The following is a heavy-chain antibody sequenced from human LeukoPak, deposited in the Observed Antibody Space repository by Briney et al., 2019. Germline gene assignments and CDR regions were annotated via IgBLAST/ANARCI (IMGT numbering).Heavy chain of an antibody. V-gene: IGHV3-7*01. Sequence: GGSLRLSCAASGFTFSSYWMSWVRQAPGKGLEWVANIKQDGSEKYYVDSVKGRFTISRDNAKNSLYLQMNSLRAEDTPVYYCERTIGSKNAFDLWGQETMVTVSS. CDR2: IKQDGSEK. CDR3: ERTIGSKNAFDL. J-gene: IGHJ3*01. CDR1: GFTFSSYW. D-gene: IGHD3-9*01.